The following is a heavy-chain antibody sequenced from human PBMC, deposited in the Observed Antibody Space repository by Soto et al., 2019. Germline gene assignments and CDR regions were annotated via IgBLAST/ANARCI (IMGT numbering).Heavy chain of an antibody. CDR2: ISAYNGNT. CDR1: GYTFTSYG. Sequence: QVQLVQSGAEVKKPGASVKVSCKASGYTFTSYGISWVRQAPGQGLEWMGWISAYNGNTNYAQKLQGRVTMTTDTATSTACNDLRSLRSDDTAVYYCARAPTCHPGYYDSSGHYAVYFDYWGQGTLVTVSS. V-gene: IGHV1-18*01. D-gene: IGHD3-22*01. J-gene: IGHJ4*02. CDR3: ARAPTCHPGYYDSSGHYAVYFDY.